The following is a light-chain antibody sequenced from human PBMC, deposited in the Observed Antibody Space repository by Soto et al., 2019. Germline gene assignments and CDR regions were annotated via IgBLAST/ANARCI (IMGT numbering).Light chain of an antibody. CDR3: QQYARSPLT. CDR1: QSVDKNY. V-gene: IGKV3-20*01. J-gene: IGKJ4*01. CDR2: DAS. Sequence: ENVLTQSPGTLSLSTGERAILACRASQSVDKNYLGWFQQKLGQAPRLLIYDASNRATGTPDRFSGSGSGTDFTLTISRLEPEDFAVYYCQQYARSPLTFGGGTKVEIK.